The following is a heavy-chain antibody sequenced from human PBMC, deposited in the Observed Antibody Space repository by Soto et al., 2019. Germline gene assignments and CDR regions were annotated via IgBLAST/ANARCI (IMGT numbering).Heavy chain of an antibody. CDR3: ARGGYYDNNLVKWRHYGLDV. V-gene: IGHV1-18*01. J-gene: IGHJ6*02. D-gene: IGHD3-16*01. CDR2: ISPYDDST. CDR1: GYTFIRYG. Sequence: QVQLVQSAGEMKKPGASVQVSCKASGYTFIRYGITWVRQAPGKGFEWMGWISPYDDSTIYAQKLQGKVTMTADTSTRIVNLTVRGLKSDATAVYYCARGGYYDNNLVKWRHYGLDVWGQGTSVTVS.